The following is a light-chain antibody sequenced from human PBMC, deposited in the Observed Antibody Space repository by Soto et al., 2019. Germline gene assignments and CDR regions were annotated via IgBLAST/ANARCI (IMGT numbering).Light chain of an antibody. J-gene: IGKJ5*01. CDR2: GAS. CDR1: QSVSSNY. Sequence: EIVLTQSPDTLSLSPGEGATLSCRASQSVSSNYLAWYQQKPGQAPRLLIYGASTRATGIPDRVSGGGSGTDFTLTISRLEPEDFAVYYGQQYGSSSPTTFGQGTRLEIE. CDR3: QQYGSSSPTT. V-gene: IGKV3-20*01.